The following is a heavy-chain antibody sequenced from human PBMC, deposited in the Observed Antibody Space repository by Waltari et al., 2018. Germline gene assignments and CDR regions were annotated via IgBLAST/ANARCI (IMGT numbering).Heavy chain of an antibody. J-gene: IGHJ6*02. CDR1: GGSISSGSYY. CDR2: IYTSGGT. Sequence: QVQLQESGPGLVKPSQTLSLTCTVSGGSISSGSYYWSWIRQPAGKGLEWIGYIYTSGGTNYNPSPKSRVTISVDTSKNQFSLKLSSVTAADTAVYYCARENVDIVATTTWEYYYGMDVWGQGTTVTVSS. V-gene: IGHV4-61*09. D-gene: IGHD5-12*01. CDR3: ARENVDIVATTTWEYYYGMDV.